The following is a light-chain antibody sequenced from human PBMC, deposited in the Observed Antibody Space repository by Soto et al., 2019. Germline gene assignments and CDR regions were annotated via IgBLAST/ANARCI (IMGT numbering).Light chain of an antibody. CDR1: QSVASY. V-gene: IGKV3-11*01. CDR3: QQRHNWLYT. CDR2: DAS. J-gene: IGKJ2*01. Sequence: ETVLTQSPATLSLSPGERATLSCRASQSVASYLAWYQHKPGQAPRLLIYDASNRTTGIPDRFSGSGSRTDFTLTISSREPEDFAVYYCQQRHNWLYTFGQGTKLEIK.